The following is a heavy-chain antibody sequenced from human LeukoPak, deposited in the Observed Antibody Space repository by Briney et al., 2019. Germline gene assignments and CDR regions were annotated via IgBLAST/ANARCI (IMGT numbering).Heavy chain of an antibody. CDR2: INHSGST. J-gene: IGHJ5*02. V-gene: IGHV4-34*01. CDR3: ARVRSGSESYIHGFQRP. D-gene: IGHD3-10*01. Sequence: SETLSLTCAVYGGSFSGYYWSWIRQPPGKGLEWIGEINHSGSTKYNPSLKSRVTISIDTSKNQFSLKLSSVTAADTAVYYCARVRSGSESYIHGFQRPWGQGTLVTVSS. CDR1: GGSFSGYY.